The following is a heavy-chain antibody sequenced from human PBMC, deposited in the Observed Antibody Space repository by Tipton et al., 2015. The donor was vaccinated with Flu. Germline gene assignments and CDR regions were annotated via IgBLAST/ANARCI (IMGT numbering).Heavy chain of an antibody. Sequence: LRLSCTVSGGSISSSTYYWGWIRQPPGKGLEWIGSYYYSGSTYYNPSLNSRATISLDTSKNQFSLKLSSVTAADTAVYYCARIPNIVATKKMFDYWGQGTLVTVSS. CDR1: GGSISSSTYY. J-gene: IGHJ4*02. CDR2: YYYSGST. V-gene: IGHV4-39*07. D-gene: IGHD5-12*01. CDR3: ARIPNIVATKKMFDY.